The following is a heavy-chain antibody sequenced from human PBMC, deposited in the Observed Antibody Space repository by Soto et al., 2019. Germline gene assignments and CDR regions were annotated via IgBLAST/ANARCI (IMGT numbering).Heavy chain of an antibody. CDR2: IIPIFGTA. Sequence: QVQLVQSGAEVKKPGSSVKVSCKAPGGTFSSYAISWVRQAPGQGLEWMGGIIPIFGTANYAQKFQGRVTITADESTSTGYLELTLLRSEATGVWYGAGAQCGSSSLDCYCCCCYGIDDWGQGTTVTVSS. CDR3: AGAQCGSSSLDCYCCCCYGIDD. D-gene: IGHD6-13*01. J-gene: IGHJ6*02. V-gene: IGHV1-69*01. CDR1: GGTFSSYA.